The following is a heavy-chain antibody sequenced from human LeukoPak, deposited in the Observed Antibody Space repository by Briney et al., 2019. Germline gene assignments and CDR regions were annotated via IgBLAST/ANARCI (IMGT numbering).Heavy chain of an antibody. J-gene: IGHJ4*02. D-gene: IGHD3-22*01. V-gene: IGHV3-23*01. CDR1: GLTFSSYA. Sequence: PGGSLRLSCAASGLTFSSYAMNWVRQAPEKGLEWVSGISDSGLNTYYADSVKGRFTISRDNSKNTLYLQMNSLRAEDTAIYYCAKEAHSSGYYSDYWGQGTLSPSPQ. CDR2: ISDSGLNT. CDR3: AKEAHSSGYYSDY.